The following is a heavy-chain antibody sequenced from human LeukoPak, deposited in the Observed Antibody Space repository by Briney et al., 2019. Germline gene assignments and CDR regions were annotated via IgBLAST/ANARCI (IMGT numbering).Heavy chain of an antibody. Sequence: GGSLRLSCAASGFPFTHYSMNWVRQAPGKGLEFLAYISTGSDLKSYADSVKGRFTISRDNSKDTLYLQMNSLRAEDTAVYYCAKLLYYYDSSQPYWGQGTLVTVSS. CDR1: GFPFTHYS. J-gene: IGHJ4*02. CDR2: ISTGSDLK. CDR3: AKLLYYYDSSQPY. V-gene: IGHV3-48*01. D-gene: IGHD3-22*01.